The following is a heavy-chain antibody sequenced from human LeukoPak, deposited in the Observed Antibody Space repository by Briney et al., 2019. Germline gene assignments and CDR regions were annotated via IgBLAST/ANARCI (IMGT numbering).Heavy chain of an antibody. CDR3: ARDQGRVSMANPPYYYYYYMDV. V-gene: IGHV1-18*04. Sequence: ASVKVSCKASGYTFTGYYMHWVRQAPGQGLEWMGWISAYNGNTNYAQKLQGRVTMTTDTSTSTAYMELRSLRSDDTAVYYCARDQGRVSMANPPYYYYYYMDVWGKGTTVTVSS. D-gene: IGHD5/OR15-5a*01. CDR2: ISAYNGNT. J-gene: IGHJ6*03. CDR1: GYTFTGYY.